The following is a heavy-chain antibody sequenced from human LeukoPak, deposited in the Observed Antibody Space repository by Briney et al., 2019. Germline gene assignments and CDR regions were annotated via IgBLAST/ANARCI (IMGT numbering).Heavy chain of an antibody. CDR2: ISRTSNYI. J-gene: IGHJ4*02. CDR3: VTKASVSGVKRY. CDR1: GFSFRDFW. D-gene: IGHD3-10*01. V-gene: IGHV3-21*01. Sequence: GGSLRLSCAASGFSFRDFWMTWVRQAPGKGLEWVSTISRTSNYIYTADSLKGRFTTSRDNAEKSLFLQMTNVKDDDTAVYYCVTKASVSGVKRYWGQGTLVTVSS.